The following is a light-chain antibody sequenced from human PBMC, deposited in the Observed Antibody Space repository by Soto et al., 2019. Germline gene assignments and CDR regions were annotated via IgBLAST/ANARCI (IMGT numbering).Light chain of an antibody. V-gene: IGLV2-14*01. CDR1: SSDVGGYNY. Sequence: QSALTQPASVSGSPGQSITISCTGTSSDVGGYNYLSWYQQNPGKAPKVMIYEVSNRPSGVYNRFSGSKSGNTASLTISGLQAEDEADYYCSSYTTSGTPVFGGGTKVTVL. CDR3: SSYTTSGTPV. J-gene: IGLJ3*02. CDR2: EVS.